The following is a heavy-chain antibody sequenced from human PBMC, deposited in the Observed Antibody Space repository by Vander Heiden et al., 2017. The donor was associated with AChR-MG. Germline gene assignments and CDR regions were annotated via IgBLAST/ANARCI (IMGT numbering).Heavy chain of an antibody. Sequence: EVQLVESGGGLVKPGGSLRLYCAATGFPFSSYSMSWFRQAPGKGLGWVSSISSSSSYIYYADAVKGRFTIARDNAKNSLYLQMKSLRAEDTAVYYFAYTSPDDYYFDYWGQGTLVTVSS. CDR1: GFPFSSYS. J-gene: IGHJ4*02. CDR2: ISSSSSYI. CDR3: AYTSPDDYYFDY. V-gene: IGHV3-21*01. D-gene: IGHD2-2*01.